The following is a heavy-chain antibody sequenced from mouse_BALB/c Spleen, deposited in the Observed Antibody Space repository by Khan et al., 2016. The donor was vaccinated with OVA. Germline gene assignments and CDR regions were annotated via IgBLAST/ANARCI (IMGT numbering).Heavy chain of an antibody. D-gene: IGHD4-1*01. V-gene: IGHV5-6*01. Sequence: EVELVESGGDLMKPGGSLKLSCAASGFTFSTYGMSWVRQTPDKRLEWVATINSGGYYTYYPDSVQGRFSVSRSNAKNTLYPQMSSLKSEDTAMYYCASHLTGSCAYWGQGTLVTVSA. J-gene: IGHJ3*01. CDR1: GFTFSTYG. CDR3: ASHLTGSCAY. CDR2: INSGGYYT.